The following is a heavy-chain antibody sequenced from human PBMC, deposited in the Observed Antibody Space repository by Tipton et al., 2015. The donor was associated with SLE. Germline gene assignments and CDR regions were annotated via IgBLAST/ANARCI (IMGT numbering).Heavy chain of an antibody. Sequence: LRLSCAVYGGSFSGYYWSWIRQPPGKGLEWFGEINHSGSTNYSPSLKSRVTISVDTSKNQFSLKLSSGTAADTAVYYCARVNSWYYYYMDVWGKGTTVTVSS. CDR2: INHSGST. D-gene: IGHD2-15*01. CDR1: GGSFSGYY. V-gene: IGHV4-34*01. J-gene: IGHJ6*03. CDR3: ARVNSWYYYYMDV.